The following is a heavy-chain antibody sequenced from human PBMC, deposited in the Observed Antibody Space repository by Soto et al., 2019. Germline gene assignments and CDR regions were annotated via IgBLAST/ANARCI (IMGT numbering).Heavy chain of an antibody. CDR2: ISYGGST. CDR3: ARDLDGSGSH. Sequence: HPGGSLRLSCAASGFTFSSYAMHWVRQAPGKGLEWVAVISYGGSTGYADSVKGRFTISRDNAKNSLYLQMNSLRAEDTALYHCARDLDGSGSHWGQGTLVTVSS. V-gene: IGHV3-30-3*01. CDR1: GFTFSSYA. D-gene: IGHD3-10*01. J-gene: IGHJ4*02.